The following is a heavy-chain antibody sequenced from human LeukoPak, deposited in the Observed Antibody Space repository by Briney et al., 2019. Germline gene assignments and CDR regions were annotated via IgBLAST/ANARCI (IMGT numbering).Heavy chain of an antibody. CDR3: ARVNREYYSDTSGYYFP. Sequence: SETLSLTCSVSGDSISNYYWTWIRQPPGKGLEWIGYTYYSGSTNYNPSLKSRVTISVDTSKNQFSLKLSSVTAADTAVYYCARVNREYYSDTSGYYFPWGQGTLVTVSS. CDR2: TYYSGST. V-gene: IGHV4-59*01. CDR1: GDSISNYY. D-gene: IGHD3-22*01. J-gene: IGHJ5*02.